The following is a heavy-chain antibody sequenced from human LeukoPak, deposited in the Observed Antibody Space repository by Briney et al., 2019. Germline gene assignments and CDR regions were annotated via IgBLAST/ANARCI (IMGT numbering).Heavy chain of an antibody. D-gene: IGHD3-10*01. CDR3: ARGQYASGTFDY. Sequence: GASVNVSCKASGYTFTSYGISWVRQAPGQGLEWMGWISTYNGNTNYAQKLQGRVTMTTDTSTRTAYMELMSLRSDDTAIYYCARGQYASGTFDYWGQGTLVTVSS. CDR2: ISTYNGNT. V-gene: IGHV1-18*01. J-gene: IGHJ4*02. CDR1: GYTFTSYG.